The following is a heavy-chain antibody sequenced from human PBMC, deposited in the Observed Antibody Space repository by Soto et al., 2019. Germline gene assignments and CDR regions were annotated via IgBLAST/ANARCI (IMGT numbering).Heavy chain of an antibody. CDR2: IYHSGST. CDR1: GGSISSGGYS. CDR3: ARRGAAAGKTIFDY. J-gene: IGHJ4*02. V-gene: IGHV4-30-2*01. Sequence: SETLSLTCAVSGGSISSGGYSWSWIRQPPGKGLEWIGYIYHSGSTYYSPSLKSRVTISVDRSKNQFSLKLRSVTAADTAVYYCARRGAAAGKTIFDYWGQGTLVTVSS. D-gene: IGHD6-13*01.